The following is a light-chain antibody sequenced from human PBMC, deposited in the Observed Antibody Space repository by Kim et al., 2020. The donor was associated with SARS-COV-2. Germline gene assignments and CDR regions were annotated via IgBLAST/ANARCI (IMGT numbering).Light chain of an antibody. J-gene: IGLJ3*02. CDR3: QVWDSTIDHRVV. Sequence: PGKTASISCGGNNIGSKSVHWCQQKPGQAPVPVISYDSDRPSGIPERFSGSNSGNTATLTIRRVEAGDEADYYCQVWDSTIDHRVVFGGGTQLTVL. CDR1: NIGSKS. CDR2: YDS. V-gene: IGLV3-21*04.